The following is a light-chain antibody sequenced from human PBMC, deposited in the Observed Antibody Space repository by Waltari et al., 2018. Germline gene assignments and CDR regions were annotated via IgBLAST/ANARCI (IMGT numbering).Light chain of an antibody. CDR1: PSVSSSK. V-gene: IGKV3-20*01. J-gene: IGKJ1*01. Sequence: EIVLTQSPGTLSLSPGERATLSCRASPSVSSSKLAWYQQEPGQAPRLLIYGASSRATGIPDRFSGSGSGTDFTLTISRLEPEDFALYYCHHYGQQYGSSPGTFGQGTKVEIK. CDR3: HHYGQQYGSSPGT. CDR2: GAS.